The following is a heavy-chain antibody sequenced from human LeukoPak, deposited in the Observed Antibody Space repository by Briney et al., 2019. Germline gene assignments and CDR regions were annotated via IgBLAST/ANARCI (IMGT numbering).Heavy chain of an antibody. V-gene: IGHV3-23*01. Sequence: GGSLRLSCVASGFTLRSYDMSWVRQAPGKGLEWVAATSGSGGNTYYADSVKGRFTISRDNSKNTLYLQMNSLRAEDTAVYYCAKGYMITFGGVIEYWGQGTLVTVSS. CDR2: TSGSGGNT. J-gene: IGHJ4*02. CDR1: GFTLRSYD. CDR3: AKGYMITFGGVIEY. D-gene: IGHD3-16*02.